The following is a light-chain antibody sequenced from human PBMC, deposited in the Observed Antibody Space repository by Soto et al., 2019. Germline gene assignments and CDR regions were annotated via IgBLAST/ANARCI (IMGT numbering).Light chain of an antibody. CDR3: QQDGSSPFT. Sequence: ESVLTQSPGTLSLSPGERATLSCRASQSVSSNYLAWYQQKPGQAPRLLIYGASTRATGIPDRFSGSGSGTDFTLTISRLESEDSAVYYCQQDGSSPFTFGPGTKVDIK. J-gene: IGKJ3*01. V-gene: IGKV3-20*01. CDR1: QSVSSNY. CDR2: GAS.